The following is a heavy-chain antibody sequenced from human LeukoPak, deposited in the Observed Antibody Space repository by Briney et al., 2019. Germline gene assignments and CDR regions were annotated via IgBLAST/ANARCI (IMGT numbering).Heavy chain of an antibody. J-gene: IGHJ6*03. V-gene: IGHV1-46*01. CDR2: INPSGGST. CDR3: AREASGYDILTGYYKGYYMDV. CDR1: GYTFTSYY. D-gene: IGHD3-9*01. Sequence: GASVKVSCKASGYTFTSYYMHWVRQAPGQGLEWMGIINPSGGSTSYAQKFQGRVTMTRDTSISTAYMELSRLRSDDTAVYYCAREASGYDILTGYYKGYYMDVWGKGTTVTISS.